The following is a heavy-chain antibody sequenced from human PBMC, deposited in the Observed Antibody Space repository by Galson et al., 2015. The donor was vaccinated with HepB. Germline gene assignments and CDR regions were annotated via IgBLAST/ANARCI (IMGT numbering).Heavy chain of an antibody. CDR2: IYYSGGT. J-gene: IGHJ5*02. Sequence: SETLSLTCTVSGDSTFTGTYFWGWIRQPPGKGLEWIGHIYYSGGTSYYNPSLKSRVTMSVDTSKNQFSLNLTSVTAADTAVYYCARLSPGDLTSAGTDWLGPWGQGTLVTVSS. D-gene: IGHD2-21*01. CDR1: GDSTFTGTYF. V-gene: IGHV4-39*01. CDR3: ARLSPGDLTSAGTDWLGP.